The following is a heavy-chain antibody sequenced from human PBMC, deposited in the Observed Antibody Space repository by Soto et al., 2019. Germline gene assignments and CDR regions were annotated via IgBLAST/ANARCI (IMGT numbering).Heavy chain of an antibody. CDR2: INSDGSST. CDR1: GFPFSSYW. Sequence: GGSPRLSCAASGFPFSSYWMHWVRQAPGKGLVWVSRINSDGSSTSYADSVKGRFTISRDNAKNTLYLQMNSLRAEDMAVYYSARAGGYDYCDYWGQGTLVTVSS. J-gene: IGHJ4*02. V-gene: IGHV3-74*01. D-gene: IGHD5-12*01. CDR3: ARAGGYDYCDY.